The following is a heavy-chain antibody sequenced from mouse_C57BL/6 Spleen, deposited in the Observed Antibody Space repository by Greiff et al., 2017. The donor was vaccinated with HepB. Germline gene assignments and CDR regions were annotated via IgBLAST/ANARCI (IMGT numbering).Heavy chain of an antibody. CDR2: ISSGSSTI. V-gene: IGHV5-17*01. J-gene: IGHJ4*01. Sequence: DVMLVESGGGLVKPGGSLKLSCAASGFTFSDYGMHWVRQAPEKGLEWVAYISSGSSTIYYADTVKGRFTISRDNAKNTLFLQMTSLRSEDTAMYYCARGATVVARDYAMDYWGQGTSVTVSS. CDR3: ARGATVVARDYAMDY. CDR1: GFTFSDYG. D-gene: IGHD1-1*01.